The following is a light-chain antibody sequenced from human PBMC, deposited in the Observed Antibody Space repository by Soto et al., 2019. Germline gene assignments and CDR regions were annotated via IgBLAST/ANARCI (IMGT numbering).Light chain of an antibody. CDR2: DTS. Sequence: EVVMTQSPATLSVSPGEGVTLSCRANQGIGDTLAWYQHKPGQTPRLLIYDTSTRATGVPARFSGSGSGTDFTLTISRLEPEDFAVYYCQQYGSSPGTFGGGTKVDIK. V-gene: IGKV3-20*01. CDR1: QGIGDT. CDR3: QQYGSSPGT. J-gene: IGKJ4*01.